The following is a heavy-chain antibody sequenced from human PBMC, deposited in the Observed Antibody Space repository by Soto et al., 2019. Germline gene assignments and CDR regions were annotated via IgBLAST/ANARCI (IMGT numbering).Heavy chain of an antibody. Sequence: SETLSLTCAVYGGSFSGYYWSWIRQPPGKGLEWIGEINHSGSTNYNPSLKSRVTISVDTSKNQFSLKLSSVTAADTAVYYCASSRGGESHGMDVWGQGTTVTVSS. V-gene: IGHV4-34*01. CDR1: GGSFSGYY. CDR3: ASSRGGESHGMDV. CDR2: INHSGST. J-gene: IGHJ6*02. D-gene: IGHD2-21*01.